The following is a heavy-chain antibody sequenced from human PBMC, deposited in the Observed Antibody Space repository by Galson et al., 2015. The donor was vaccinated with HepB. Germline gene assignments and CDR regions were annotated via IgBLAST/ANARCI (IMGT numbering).Heavy chain of an antibody. V-gene: IGHV3-33*01. J-gene: IGHJ4*02. CDR3: AGLRASASRTFDY. Sequence: SLRLSCAASGFTFSSHGMHWVRQAPGKGLECVAVIWYDGSNKYYADSVKGRFTISRDYSKNTLYLQMNSLRAEDTAVYYCAGLRASASRTFDYWGQGTLVTVSS. D-gene: IGHD4/OR15-4a*01. CDR1: GFTFSSHG. CDR2: IWYDGSNK.